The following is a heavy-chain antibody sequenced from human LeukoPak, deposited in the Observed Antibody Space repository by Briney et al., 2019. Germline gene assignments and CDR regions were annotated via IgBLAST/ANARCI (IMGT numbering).Heavy chain of an antibody. J-gene: IGHJ4*02. CDR2: IYPGDSDT. V-gene: IGHV5-51*01. D-gene: IGHD4-17*01. CDR1: GYYFTNYW. CDR3: ARSLSSSTVTTFQR. Sequence: GESLKISCKGSGYYFTNYWIGWVRQMPGKGLEWMGIIYPGDSDTRYSPSFQGQVTISVDKSISTAYLQWSSVKASDTAIYYCARSLSSSTVTTFQRWGQGTQVTVSS.